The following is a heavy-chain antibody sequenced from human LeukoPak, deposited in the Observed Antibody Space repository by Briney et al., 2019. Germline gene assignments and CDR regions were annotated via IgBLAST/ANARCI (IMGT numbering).Heavy chain of an antibody. J-gene: IGHJ4*02. CDR3: ARIVVVVAARYFDY. V-gene: IGHV3-23*01. D-gene: IGHD2-15*01. CDR1: GFTFFGYA. CDR2: ISGSGDVS. Sequence: GGSLRLSCAASGFTFFGYAMNWVRQAPGKGLEWVSAISGSGDVSYYADSVKGRFTLSRDNSKNTLYLQMNSLRAEDTAVYYCARIVVVVAARYFDYWGQGTLVTVSS.